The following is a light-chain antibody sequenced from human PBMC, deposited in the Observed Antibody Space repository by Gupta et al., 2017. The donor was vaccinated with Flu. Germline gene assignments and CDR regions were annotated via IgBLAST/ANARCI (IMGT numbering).Light chain of an antibody. Sequence: DIQMTPSPSSLSASVGDRVTMTSRASQSISSYLNWYQQKPGKAPKLLTYAASSLQSGVPSRFSGSGSGTDFTLTISSLQAEDFATYYCQQSYSTPVTFGQGTKVEIK. J-gene: IGKJ1*01. CDR3: QQSYSTPVT. V-gene: IGKV1-39*01. CDR1: QSISSY. CDR2: AAS.